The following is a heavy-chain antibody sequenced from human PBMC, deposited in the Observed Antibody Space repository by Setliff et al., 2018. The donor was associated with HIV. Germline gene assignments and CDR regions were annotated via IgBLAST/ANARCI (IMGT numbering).Heavy chain of an antibody. CDR3: ARVLAVAGTDPPGAY. V-gene: IGHV3-20*04. CDR1: GFNLVDYG. Sequence: GGSLRLSCAASGFNLVDYGMSWVRQAPGKGLEWVSGTNWDGSSTHYADSVKGRFTLSRDNAKNCVYLQMNSLRAEDTALYYCARVLAVAGTDPPGAYWGQGTLVTVSS. D-gene: IGHD6-19*01. J-gene: IGHJ4*02. CDR2: TNWDGSST.